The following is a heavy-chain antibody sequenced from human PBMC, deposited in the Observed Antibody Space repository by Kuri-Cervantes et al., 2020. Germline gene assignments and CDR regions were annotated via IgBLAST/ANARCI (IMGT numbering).Heavy chain of an antibody. D-gene: IGHD2-21*01. V-gene: IGHV3-11*01. CDR3: ARGVRVVVATNYYYGLDV. CDR2: ISSIGGTK. Sequence: TFSDHSISWIRQAPGKGLEWVSYISSIGGTKYYAASVKGRFTISRDNSKNTLYLQMNSLRVEDTAIFYCARGVRVVVATNYYYGLDVWGQGTTVTVSS. CDR1: TFSDHS. J-gene: IGHJ6*02.